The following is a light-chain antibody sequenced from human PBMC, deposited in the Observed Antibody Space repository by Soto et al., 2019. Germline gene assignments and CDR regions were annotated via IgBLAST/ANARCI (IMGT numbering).Light chain of an antibody. Sequence: DIQMTQSPSTLSASVGDRVTITCRASQSINSWLAWYQQKPGIAPKLLIYDASILESGVPSRFSGSGSGTEFTLTISSLQPDDFAGYYCQQYNNYSPTFGQGTKLEIK. CDR2: DAS. J-gene: IGKJ2*01. CDR1: QSINSW. CDR3: QQYNNYSPT. V-gene: IGKV1-5*01.